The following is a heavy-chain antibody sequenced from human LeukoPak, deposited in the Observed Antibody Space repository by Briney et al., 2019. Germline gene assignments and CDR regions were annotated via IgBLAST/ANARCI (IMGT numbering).Heavy chain of an antibody. J-gene: IGHJ4*02. CDR1: GGSVSSGSYY. V-gene: IGHV4-61*01. CDR3: ASSSRVAAAGPIDY. D-gene: IGHD6-13*01. Sequence: SETLSLTCTVSGGSVSSGSYYWSWIRQPPGKGLGWIGYIYYSGSTNYNPSLKSRVTISVDTSKNQFSLKLSSVTAADTAVYYCASSSRVAAAGPIDYWGQGTLVTVSS. CDR2: IYYSGST.